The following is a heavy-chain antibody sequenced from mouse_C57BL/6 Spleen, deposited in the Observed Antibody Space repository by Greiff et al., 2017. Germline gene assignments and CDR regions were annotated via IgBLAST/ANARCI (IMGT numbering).Heavy chain of an antibody. CDR1: GYTFTSYW. V-gene: IGHV1-69*01. CDR2: IDPSDSYT. Sequence: LQQPGAELVMPGASVKLSCKASGYTFTSYWMHWVKQRPGQGLEWIGEIDPSDSYTNYNQKFKGKSTLTVDKSSSTAYMQLSSLTSEDSAVYYCARKGYGSSYDFDYWGQGTTLTVSS. D-gene: IGHD1-1*01. CDR3: ARKGYGSSYDFDY. J-gene: IGHJ2*01.